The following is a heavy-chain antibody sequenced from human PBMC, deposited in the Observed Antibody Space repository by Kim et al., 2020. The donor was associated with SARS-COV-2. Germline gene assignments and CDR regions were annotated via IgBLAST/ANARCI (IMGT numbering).Heavy chain of an antibody. V-gene: IGHV4-39*01. CDR1: GGSISSSSYY. J-gene: IGHJ4*02. CDR2: IYYSGST. Sequence: SETLSLTCTVSGGSISSSSYYWGWIRQPPGKGLEWIGSIYYSGSTYYNPSLKSRVTISVDTSKNQFSLKLSSVTAADTAVYYCSRHGIAAAGTFDYWGQGTLVTVAS. CDR3: SRHGIAAAGTFDY. D-gene: IGHD6-13*01.